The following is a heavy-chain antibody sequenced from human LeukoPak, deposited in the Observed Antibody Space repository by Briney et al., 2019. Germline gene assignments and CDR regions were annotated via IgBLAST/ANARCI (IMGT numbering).Heavy chain of an antibody. CDR3: ARGRFYGDPPTFLFDY. Sequence: ASVKVSCKASGYTFNGYFMHWVRQAPGQGLEWMGWINPNSGGTNYAQKFQGSVTMTRDTSISTVYVELSRLRSDDTAVYYCARGRFYGDPPTFLFDYWGQGTLVTVSS. V-gene: IGHV1-2*02. CDR1: GYTFNGYF. CDR2: INPNSGGT. D-gene: IGHD4-17*01. J-gene: IGHJ4*02.